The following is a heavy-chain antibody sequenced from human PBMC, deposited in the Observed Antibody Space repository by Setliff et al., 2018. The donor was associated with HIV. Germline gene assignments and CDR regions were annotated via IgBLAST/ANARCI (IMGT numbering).Heavy chain of an antibody. J-gene: IGHJ4*02. Sequence: GASVKVSCKASGYTFNNYGISWVRQAPGQGLEWMGWINTHSGYTNYAQNVQGRVTVTMDTSTSTAYMELMSLKSEDTAVYYCARGKTWLRFLDYWGQGTLVTVSS. CDR3: ARGKTWLRFLDY. CDR1: GYTFNNYG. D-gene: IGHD5-12*01. V-gene: IGHV1-18*01. CDR2: INTHSGYT.